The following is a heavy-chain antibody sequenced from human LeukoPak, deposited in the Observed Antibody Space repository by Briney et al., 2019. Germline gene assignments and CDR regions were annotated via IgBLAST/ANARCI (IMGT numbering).Heavy chain of an antibody. D-gene: IGHD6-13*01. V-gene: IGHV3-33*01. Sequence: GGSPRLSCVVSGFTFSSYGMHWVRQAPGKGLEWVALIWHDGSNKYYADSVKGRFTISRDNSKNTLYLQMNSLRAGDSAVYYCARVTGYSSTWYFDYWGQGTLVTVSS. CDR1: GFTFSSYG. CDR2: IWHDGSNK. J-gene: IGHJ4*02. CDR3: ARVTGYSSTWYFDY.